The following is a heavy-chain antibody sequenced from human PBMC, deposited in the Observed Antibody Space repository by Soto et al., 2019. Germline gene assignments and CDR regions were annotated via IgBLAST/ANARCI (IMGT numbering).Heavy chain of an antibody. D-gene: IGHD1-26*01. J-gene: IGHJ3*01. CDR2: ISTHGEET. V-gene: IGHV3-23*01. CDR1: GFTFSSYA. CDR3: AKKAATYGAFDV. Sequence: EVQLLESGGGLVQPGGSLRLSCAASGFTFSSYAMSWVRQAPGKGLEWVSDISTHGEETHYADSVKGRVTISRDNSKNTLYLQVHRPSAEDTALYYCAKKAATYGAFDVWGQGTMVTVSS.